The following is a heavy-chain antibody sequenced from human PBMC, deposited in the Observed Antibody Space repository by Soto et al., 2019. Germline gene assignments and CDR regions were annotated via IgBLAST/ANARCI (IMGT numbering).Heavy chain of an antibody. J-gene: IGHJ5*02. CDR3: ARLLWSHSNWFDP. Sequence: QVQLQESGPGLVKPSETLSLTCTVSGGSISSYYWSWIRQPPGKGLEWIGYIYYSGSTNYNPSLKSRVTISVDPSKNQYSLKLSSVTAADTAVYYCARLLWSHSNWFDPWCQGTLVTVSS. CDR1: GGSISSYY. D-gene: IGHD3-10*01. CDR2: IYYSGST. V-gene: IGHV4-59*08.